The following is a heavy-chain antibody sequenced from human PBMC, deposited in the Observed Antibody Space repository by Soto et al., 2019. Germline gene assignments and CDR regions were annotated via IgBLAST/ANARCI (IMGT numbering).Heavy chain of an antibody. CDR1: GGSISSYY. Sequence: PSETLSLTCTVSGGSISSYYWSWIRQPPGKGLEWIGYIYYSGGTNYNPSLKSRVTISVDTSKNQFSLKLSSVTAADTAVYYCARVLTNYYYDSSGYGWLADGMDVWGQGTTVTVSS. J-gene: IGHJ6*02. V-gene: IGHV4-59*01. CDR2: IYYSGGT. CDR3: ARVLTNYYYDSSGYGWLADGMDV. D-gene: IGHD3-22*01.